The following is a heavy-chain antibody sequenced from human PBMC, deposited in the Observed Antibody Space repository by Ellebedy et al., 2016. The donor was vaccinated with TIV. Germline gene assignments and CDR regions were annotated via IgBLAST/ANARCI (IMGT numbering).Heavy chain of an antibody. CDR3: VRGRSGTYIHHAFDY. Sequence: PGGSLRLSCAASGFTFSTYGMHWVRPAPGKGLEWVALISYDGSNIFYADSVKGRFTISRDNSKNTLYLQFNSLRVEDTARYYCVRGRSGTYIHHAFDYWGQGTLVTVSS. J-gene: IGHJ4*02. D-gene: IGHD1-14*01. V-gene: IGHV3-30*03. CDR1: GFTFSTYG. CDR2: ISYDGSNI.